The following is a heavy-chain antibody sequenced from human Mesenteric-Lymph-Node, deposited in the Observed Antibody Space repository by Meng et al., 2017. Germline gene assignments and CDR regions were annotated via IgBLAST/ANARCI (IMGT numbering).Heavy chain of an antibody. CDR1: GFTFRSYE. CDR3: ARAFDI. CDR2: ISNDGSRI. J-gene: IGHJ3*02. Sequence: GGSLRLSCAGSGFTFRSYEFNWVRQAPGKGLVWVSRISNDGSRIDYADSVKGRFTISRDNANNTLFLQMNSLRAEDTAVYYCARAFDIWGQGTMVTVSS. V-gene: IGHV3-74*01.